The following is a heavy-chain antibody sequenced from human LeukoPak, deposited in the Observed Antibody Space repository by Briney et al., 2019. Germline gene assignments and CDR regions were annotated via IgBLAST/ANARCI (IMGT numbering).Heavy chain of an antibody. V-gene: IGHV1-69*04. CDR2: IIPNLGTA. Sequence: ASVKVSCKASGGTFSSNEISWVPQAPGQGLEWMGRIIPNLGTANYAQSFQGRVTITADKSTSTAYMELSSLRSEDTAVYFCARWASLIYDSNWYAPLDYWGQGTLVTVSS. CDR3: ARWASLIYDSNWYAPLDY. CDR1: GGTFSSNE. D-gene: IGHD6-13*01. J-gene: IGHJ4*02.